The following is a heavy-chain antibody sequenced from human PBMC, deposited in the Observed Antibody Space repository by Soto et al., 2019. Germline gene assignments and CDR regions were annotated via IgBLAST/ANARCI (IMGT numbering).Heavy chain of an antibody. D-gene: IGHD3-3*01. V-gene: IGHV3-33*01. CDR3: ARDQRFLEWLLPYYYGMDV. Sequence: QVQLVESGGGVVQPGRSLRLSCAASGFTFSSYGMHWVRQAPGKGLEWVAVIWYDGSNQYYADSVKGRFTISRDNSKNTLYRQMNSLRAEDTAVYYCARDQRFLEWLLPYYYGMDVWGQGTTVTVSS. J-gene: IGHJ6*02. CDR1: GFTFSSYG. CDR2: IWYDGSNQ.